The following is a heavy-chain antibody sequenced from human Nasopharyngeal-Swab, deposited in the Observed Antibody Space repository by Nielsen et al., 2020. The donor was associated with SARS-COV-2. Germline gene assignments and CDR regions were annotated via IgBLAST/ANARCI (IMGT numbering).Heavy chain of an antibody. D-gene: IGHD5/OR15-5a*01. J-gene: IGHJ4*02. CDR1: GCTFSSYA. V-gene: IGHV1-69*13. CDR2: VIRIFGTA. CDR3: ARGTVDIVSTVRPYTY. Sequence: SVTVSCKASGCTFSSYAISWVRQAPGQGLEWMGGVIRIFGTANYAQKFQGRVTITADESTSTVYMELSSLRSEDTAIYYCARGTVDIVSTVRPYTYWGQGTLVTVSS.